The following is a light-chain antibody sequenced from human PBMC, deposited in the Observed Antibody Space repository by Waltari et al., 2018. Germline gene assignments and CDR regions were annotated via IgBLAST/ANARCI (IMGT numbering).Light chain of an antibody. J-gene: IGLJ3*02. V-gene: IGLV1-51*01. CDR3: GTWDSSLSARV. CDR1: SSNIGNNY. CDR2: DHN. Sequence: QSVLTQPPSVSAAPGQKVTISCSGSSSNIGNNYVSWYQQLPGTAPKLLIYDHNKRPSGIPDRFSGSKSGTSATLGITGLQTGDEADYYCGTWDSSLSARVFGGGTKLTVL.